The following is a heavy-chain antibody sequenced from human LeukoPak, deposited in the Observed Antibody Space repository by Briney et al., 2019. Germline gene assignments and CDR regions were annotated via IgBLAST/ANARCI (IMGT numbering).Heavy chain of an antibody. CDR2: ISAYNGNT. CDR3: ARDPILGGYLNWFDP. V-gene: IGHV1-18*01. D-gene: IGHD5-12*01. J-gene: IGHJ5*02. CDR1: GYTFTSYG. Sequence: ASVKVSCKASGYTFTSYGISWVRQAPGQGLEWMGWISAYNGNTNYAQKLQGRVTMTTDTSTSTAYMELRSLRSDDTAVYYCARDPILGGYLNWFDPWGQGTLVTVSS.